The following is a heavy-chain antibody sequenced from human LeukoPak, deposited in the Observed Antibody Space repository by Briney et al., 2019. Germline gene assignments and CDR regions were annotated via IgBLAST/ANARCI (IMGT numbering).Heavy chain of an antibody. V-gene: IGHV1-8*01. CDR1: GYTLTSYD. Sequence: WASVKVSCKASGYTLTSYDINWVRQATGQGLEWMGWMNTNRGNTDNARKLRGGATLTRSTTINTASMDMNRLPSEDTAVEYCARSSVGARRRIDYWGQGTLVTVSS. J-gene: IGHJ4*02. CDR3: ARSSVGARRRIDY. D-gene: IGHD1-26*01. CDR2: MNTNRGNT.